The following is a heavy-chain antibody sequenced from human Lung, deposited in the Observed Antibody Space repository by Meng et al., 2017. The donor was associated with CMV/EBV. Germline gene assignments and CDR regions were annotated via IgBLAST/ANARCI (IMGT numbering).Heavy chain of an antibody. J-gene: IGHJ6*02. CDR2: ISGNTGFI. Sequence: SXKISXTASGFTFDDFAMHWVRQSPGEGLEWVSGISGNTGFIGYADSVKGRFTISRDNAKKTLSLQINTLRAEDTALYYCTKGGGERVTFDAMDVWGQGXTVTVS. V-gene: IGHV3-9*01. CDR3: TKGGGERVTFDAMDV. CDR1: GFTFDDFA. D-gene: IGHD2-21*02.